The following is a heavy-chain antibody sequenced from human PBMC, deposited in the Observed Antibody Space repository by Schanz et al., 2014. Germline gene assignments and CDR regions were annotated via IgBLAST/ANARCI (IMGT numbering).Heavy chain of an antibody. D-gene: IGHD2-21*02. CDR3: AKDRGVDCGDGCFNWYFDL. Sequence: EVQLLESGGGLVQPGGSLRLSCAASGFTFSSYAMSWVRQAPGKGLEWVSAISGSGGSTYYADSVKGRFTISRDNSKNTLYLQMNSLRAEDTAVYFCAKDRGVDCGDGCFNWYFDLWGRGTLVTVSS. CDR2: ISGSGGST. CDR1: GFTFSSYA. V-gene: IGHV3-23*01. J-gene: IGHJ2*01.